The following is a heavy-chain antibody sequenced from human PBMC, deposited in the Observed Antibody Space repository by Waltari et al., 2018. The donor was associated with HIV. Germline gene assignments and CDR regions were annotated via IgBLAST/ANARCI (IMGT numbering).Heavy chain of an antibody. D-gene: IGHD3-22*01. CDR1: GFTFSDYY. J-gene: IGHJ4*02. CDR2: ISNSGDII. Sequence: QVQLVVSGGGLVKPGGSLRLSCAASGFTFSDYYMTWIRQAPGKGLEWISYISNSGDIIYYADSVKGRFTISRDNAKNSLYLQMNSLRAEDTAVYYCARDRWYYFDTSDYFYDYWGQGTLVTVSS. V-gene: IGHV3-11*01. CDR3: ARDRWYYFDTSDYFYDY.